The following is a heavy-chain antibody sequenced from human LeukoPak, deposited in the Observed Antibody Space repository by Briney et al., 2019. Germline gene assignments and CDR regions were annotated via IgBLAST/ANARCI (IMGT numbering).Heavy chain of an antibody. CDR2: IYYSGST. J-gene: IGHJ6*03. CDR1: GGSISSGDYY. Sequence: SSQTLSLTCTVSGGSISSGDYYWSWIRQPPGKGLEWIGYIYYSGSTYYNPSLKSRVTISVDTSKNQFSLKLSSVTAADTAVYYCAGAERPRVYYYYMDVWGKGTTVTVSS. V-gene: IGHV4-30-4*08. CDR3: AGAERPRVYYYYMDV.